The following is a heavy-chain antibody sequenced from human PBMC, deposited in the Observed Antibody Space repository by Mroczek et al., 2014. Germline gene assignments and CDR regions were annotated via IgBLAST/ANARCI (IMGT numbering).Heavy chain of an antibody. Sequence: QVQLQQWGAGLLKPSETLSLTCAVYGGSFSGYYWSWIRQPPGKGLEWIGEINHSGSTNYNPSLKSRVTISVDTSKNQFSLKLSSVTAADTAVYYCARGIRGSGSYYSQFDYWGQGTLVTVSS. CDR2: INHSGST. D-gene: IGHD3-10*01. J-gene: IGHJ4*02. CDR3: ARGIRGSGSYYSQFDY. CDR1: GGSFSGYY. V-gene: IGHV4-34*01.